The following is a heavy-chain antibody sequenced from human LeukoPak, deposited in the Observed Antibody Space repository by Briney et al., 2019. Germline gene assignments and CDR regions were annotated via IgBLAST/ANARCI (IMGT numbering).Heavy chain of an antibody. Sequence: QPGGTLRLSCAASGFSFSSYGMSWVRQAPGKGLEWVSTISGSAGSTYFADSVKGRFTISRDNSKNTLSLQMNSLRSEDTAVYYCARDNSVEDTAWWFDPWGQGTLVTVSS. CDR1: GFSFSSYG. CDR3: ARDNSVEDTAWWFDP. J-gene: IGHJ5*02. D-gene: IGHD4-23*01. CDR2: ISGSAGST. V-gene: IGHV3-23*01.